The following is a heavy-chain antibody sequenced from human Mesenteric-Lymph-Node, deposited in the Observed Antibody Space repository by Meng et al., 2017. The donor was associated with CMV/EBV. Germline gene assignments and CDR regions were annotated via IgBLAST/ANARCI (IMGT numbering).Heavy chain of an antibody. J-gene: IGHJ4*02. D-gene: IGHD3-16*01. CDR2: IRYDGSNK. CDR1: GFTFSSYS. Sequence: GESLKISCAASGFTFSSYSMNWVRQAPGKGLEWVAFIRYDGSNKYYADSVKGRFTISRDNSKNTLYLQMNSLRAEDTAVYYCAKDWALGYWGQETLVTVSS. V-gene: IGHV3-30*02. CDR3: AKDWALGY.